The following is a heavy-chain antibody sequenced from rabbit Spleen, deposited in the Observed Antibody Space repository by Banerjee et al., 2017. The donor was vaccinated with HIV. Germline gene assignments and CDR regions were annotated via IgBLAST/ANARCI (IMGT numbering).Heavy chain of an antibody. J-gene: IGHJ6*01. Sequence: QETGGALVKPGASLTLTCTASGFSFIDGYYMCWVRQAPGKGPEWIACIYVGSSGSTYYASWAKGRFTISKPSSTTVTMQMTRLTAADTATYFCARDTGGSFASYGMDLWGQGTLVAGS. CDR1: GFSFIDGYY. CDR2: IYVGSSGST. CDR3: ARDTGGSFASYGMDL. V-gene: IGHV1S40*01. D-gene: IGHD7-1*01.